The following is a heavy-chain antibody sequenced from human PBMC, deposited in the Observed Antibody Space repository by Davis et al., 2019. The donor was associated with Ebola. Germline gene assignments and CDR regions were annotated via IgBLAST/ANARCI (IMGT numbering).Heavy chain of an antibody. CDR2: ISHSGST. CDR1: GGSFSGYY. D-gene: IGHD4-17*01. Sequence: PSETLSLTCAVYGGSFSGYYWSWIRQPPGKGLEWIGEISHSGSTNYNPSLKSRVTISVDTSKNQFSLKLSSVTAADTAVYYCARFGGDYDYWGQGTLVTVSS. J-gene: IGHJ4*02. V-gene: IGHV4-34*01. CDR3: ARFGGDYDY.